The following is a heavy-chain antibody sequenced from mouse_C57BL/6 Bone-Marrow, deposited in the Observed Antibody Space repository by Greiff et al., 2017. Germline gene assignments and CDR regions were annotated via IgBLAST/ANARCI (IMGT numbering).Heavy chain of an antibody. CDR3: ARSVSLITTVVDNY. Sequence: QVQLQQPGAELVRPGTSVKLSCKASGYTFTSYWMHWVKQRPGQGLEWIGVIDPSDSYTNYNQKFKGKATLTVDTSYSTAYMQLSSLTSEDSAVYYCARSVSLITTVVDNYWGQGTTLTVSS. CDR2: IDPSDSYT. D-gene: IGHD1-1*01. CDR1: GYTFTSYW. J-gene: IGHJ2*01. V-gene: IGHV1-59*01.